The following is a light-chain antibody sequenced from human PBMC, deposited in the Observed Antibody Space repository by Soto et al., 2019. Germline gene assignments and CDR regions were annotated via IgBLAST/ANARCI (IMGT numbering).Light chain of an antibody. CDR3: CSYAGGSYV. V-gene: IGLV2-11*01. Sequence: ALTQPRSVSGSPGQSVAISCTGTSSDVGGYNYVSWYQQHPGKAPKLMIYDVSKRPSGVPDRFSGSKSGNTASLTISGLQAEDEADYYCCSYAGGSYVFGTGTKLTVL. CDR2: DVS. J-gene: IGLJ1*01. CDR1: SSDVGGYNY.